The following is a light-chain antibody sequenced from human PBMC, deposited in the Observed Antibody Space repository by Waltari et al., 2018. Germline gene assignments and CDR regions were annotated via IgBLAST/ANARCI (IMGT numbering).Light chain of an antibody. CDR3: LQVYSFPLT. CDR1: QRINTR. J-gene: IGKJ4*01. V-gene: IGKV1-12*01. Sequence: DVQITQSPSSFSASVGDRFTITCRASQRINTRLGWYQQKPGKAPKLLIYAASTLQSGVPSRFSGSVSGTDFTLTISSLQPEDSGTFYCLQVYSFPLTFGGGTKVEIK. CDR2: AAS.